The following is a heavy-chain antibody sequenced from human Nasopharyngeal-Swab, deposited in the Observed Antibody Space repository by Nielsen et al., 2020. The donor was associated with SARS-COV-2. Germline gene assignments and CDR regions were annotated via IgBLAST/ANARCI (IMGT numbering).Heavy chain of an antibody. CDR1: GFTFSSYG. CDR3: AKRSDYDFWSGGLYYYYYGMDV. CDR2: ISYDGSNK. J-gene: IGHJ6*02. V-gene: IGHV3-30*18. D-gene: IGHD3-3*01. Sequence: GESLKISCAASGFTFSSYGMHWVRQVPGKGLEWVAVISYDGSNKYYADSVKGRFTISRDNSKNTLYLQMNSLRAEDTAVYYCAKRSDYDFWSGGLYYYYYGMDVWGQGTTVTVSS.